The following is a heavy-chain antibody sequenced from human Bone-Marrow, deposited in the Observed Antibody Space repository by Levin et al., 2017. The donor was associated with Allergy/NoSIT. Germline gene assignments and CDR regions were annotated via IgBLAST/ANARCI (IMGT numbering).Heavy chain of an antibody. V-gene: IGHV4-34*01. D-gene: IGHD3-10*01. CDR3: ARGRYSITMVRGVISYFDY. CDR2: INHSGST. CDR1: GGSFSCYY. J-gene: IGHJ4*02. Sequence: SETLSLTCAVYGGSFSCYYWSWIRQPPGKGLEWIGEINHSGSTNYNPSLKSRVTISVDTSKNQFSLKLSSVTAADTAVYYCARGRYSITMVRGVISYFDYWGQGTLVTVSS.